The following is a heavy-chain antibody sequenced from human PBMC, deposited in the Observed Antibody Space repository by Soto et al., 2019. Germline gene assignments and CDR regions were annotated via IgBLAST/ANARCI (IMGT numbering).Heavy chain of an antibody. J-gene: IGHJ4*02. CDR2: INGDGSSP. CDR1: GFTFSSYW. Sequence: EVQLVESGGGLVQPGGSLRLSCAASGFTFSSYWMHWVRQAPGKGLVWVSRINGDGSSPSYADSVKGRFTISRDNAKNTLYLQRNSLRAEDTAVYYCARVRGSTLPDYWGQGTLVTVSS. V-gene: IGHV3-74*01. CDR3: ARVRGSTLPDY. D-gene: IGHD3-16*01.